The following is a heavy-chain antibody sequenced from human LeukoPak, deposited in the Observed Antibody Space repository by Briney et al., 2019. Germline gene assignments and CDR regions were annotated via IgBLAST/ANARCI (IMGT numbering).Heavy chain of an antibody. J-gene: IGHJ4*02. V-gene: IGHV4-59*01. CDR2: IYYSGST. Sequence: PSETLSLTCTVSGCSISSFYWSWVRQPPGKGLEWVGYIYYSGSTNYNPSFKSRVNISADASKNQFPLKLSSVAAADTAVYYCARARYYDSSGYYIFDYWGQGTLVTVSS. CDR3: ARARYYDSSGYYIFDY. CDR1: GCSISSFY. D-gene: IGHD3-22*01.